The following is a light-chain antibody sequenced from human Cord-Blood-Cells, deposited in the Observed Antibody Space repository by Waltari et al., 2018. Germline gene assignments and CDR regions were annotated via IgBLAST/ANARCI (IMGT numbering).Light chain of an antibody. J-gene: IGLJ2*01. CDR3: AAWDDSLSGVV. V-gene: IGLV1-47*01. CDR2: RNN. CDR1: TPNIGSNK. Sequence: QSVLPQPPSASGTPGQRVTIPCSGSTPNIGSNKVYCSYQLPPRTAPKPLTYRNNRRPSGVPDRFSGSKSGTSASLAISGLRSEDEADYYCAAWDDSLSGVVFGGGTKLTVL.